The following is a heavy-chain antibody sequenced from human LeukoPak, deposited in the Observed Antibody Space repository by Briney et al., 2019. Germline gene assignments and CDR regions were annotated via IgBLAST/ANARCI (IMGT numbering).Heavy chain of an antibody. Sequence: PGGSLRLSCAASGVTFSGYSMNWVRQAPGKGLEWVSAISGSGGSTYYADSVKGRFTISRDNSKNTLYLQMNSLRAEDTAVYYCAKTPDFWSGYYTSNLFDYWGQGTLLTVSS. D-gene: IGHD3-3*01. J-gene: IGHJ4*02. CDR3: AKTPDFWSGYYTSNLFDY. CDR1: GVTFSGYS. CDR2: ISGSGGST. V-gene: IGHV3-23*01.